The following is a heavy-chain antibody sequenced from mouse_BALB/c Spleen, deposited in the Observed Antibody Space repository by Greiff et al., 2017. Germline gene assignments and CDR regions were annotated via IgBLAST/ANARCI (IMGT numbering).Heavy chain of an antibody. V-gene: IGHV14-4*02. D-gene: IGHD2-3*01. CDR3: NRRGWLLPYYFDY. J-gene: IGHJ2*01. CDR2: IDPENGDT. CDR1: GFNIKDYY. Sequence: EVKLVESGAELVRSGASVKLSCTASGFNIKDYYMHWVKQRPEQGLEWIGWIDPENGDTEYAPKFQGKATMTADTSSNTAYLQLSSLTSEDTAVYYCNRRGWLLPYYFDYWGQGTTLTVSS.